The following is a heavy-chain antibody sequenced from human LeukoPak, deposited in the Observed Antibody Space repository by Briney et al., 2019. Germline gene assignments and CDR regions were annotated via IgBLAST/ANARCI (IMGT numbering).Heavy chain of an antibody. D-gene: IGHD3-16*02. J-gene: IGHJ3*02. V-gene: IGHV4-39*07. CDR1: GGSISSSSYY. Sequence: SETLSLTCTVSGGSISSSSYYWGWIRQPPGKGLEWTGSIYYSGSTYYNPSLKSRVTISVDTSKNQFSLKLSSVTAADTAVYYCARDFSYVWGSYRPPAGAFDIWGQGTMVTVSS. CDR3: ARDFSYVWGSYRPPAGAFDI. CDR2: IYYSGST.